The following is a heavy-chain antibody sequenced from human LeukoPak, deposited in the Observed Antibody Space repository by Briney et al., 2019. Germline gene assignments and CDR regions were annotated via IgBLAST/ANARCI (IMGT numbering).Heavy chain of an antibody. J-gene: IGHJ4*02. CDR2: IYSVGTT. V-gene: IGHV3-66*01. D-gene: IGHD4-17*01. Sequence: GGSLRLSCAASDFSVGSNYMTWVRQAPGKGLEWVSLIYSVGTTFYADSVKGRFTISRDTSKNTLYLQMNSLRAEDTAVYYCATDIYGDHDYWGQGTLVTVSS. CDR3: ATDIYGDHDY. CDR1: DFSVGSNY.